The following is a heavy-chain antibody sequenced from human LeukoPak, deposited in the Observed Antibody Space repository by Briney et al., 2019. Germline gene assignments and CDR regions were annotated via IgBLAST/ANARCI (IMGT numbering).Heavy chain of an antibody. CDR2: ISGSGGST. V-gene: IGHV3-23*01. CDR1: GFTFSSYA. D-gene: IGHD5/OR15-5a*01. J-gene: IGHJ6*03. CDR3: AKGWSTYYYYYYMDV. Sequence: GGSLRLSCAASGFTFSSYAMSWVRQAPGKGLEWVSAISGSGGSTYYADSVKSRFTISRDNSKNTLYLQMNILRAEDTAVYYCAKGWSTYYYYYYMDVWGKGTTVTVSS.